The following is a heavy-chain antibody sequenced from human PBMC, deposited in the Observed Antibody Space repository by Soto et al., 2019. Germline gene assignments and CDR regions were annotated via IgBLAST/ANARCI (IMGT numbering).Heavy chain of an antibody. Sequence: PRLSCAASGFTFSSYAMSWVRQAPGKGLEWVSAISGSGGSTYYADSVKGRFTISRDNSKNTLYLQMNSLRAEDTAVYYCAKDPSQLELAYGMDVWGQGXTVTVSS. D-gene: IGHD1-1*01. J-gene: IGHJ6*02. CDR2: ISGSGGST. CDR1: GFTFSSYA. CDR3: AKDPSQLELAYGMDV. V-gene: IGHV3-23*01.